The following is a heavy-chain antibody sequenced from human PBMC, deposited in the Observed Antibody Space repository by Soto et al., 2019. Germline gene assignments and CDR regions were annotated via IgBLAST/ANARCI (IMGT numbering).Heavy chain of an antibody. Sequence: PGGSLRRSCAASGFTFSSYWMSWVRQAPGKGLEWVANIKQDGSEKYYVDSVKGRFTISRDNAKNSLYLQMNSLRAEDTAVYYCAREAFTYYDYIWGSYRPYYFDYWGQGTLVTVS. J-gene: IGHJ4*02. CDR2: IKQDGSEK. CDR1: GFTFSSYW. V-gene: IGHV3-7*01. CDR3: AREAFTYYDYIWGSYRPYYFDY. D-gene: IGHD3-16*02.